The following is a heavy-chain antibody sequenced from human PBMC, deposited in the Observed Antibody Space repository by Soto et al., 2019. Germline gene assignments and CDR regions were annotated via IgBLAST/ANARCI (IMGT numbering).Heavy chain of an antibody. CDR3: AREGESGSLPY. J-gene: IGHJ4*02. CDR1: GATIISGSYY. Sequence: SETLSLTCSVSGATIISGSYYWAWIRQPPGKGLEWIGSIYHSGSTYYNPSLKSRVTISVDTSKNQFSLKLSSVTAADTAVYYCAREGESGSLPYWGQGTLVTVSS. CDR2: IYHSGST. D-gene: IGHD1-26*01. V-gene: IGHV4-39*07.